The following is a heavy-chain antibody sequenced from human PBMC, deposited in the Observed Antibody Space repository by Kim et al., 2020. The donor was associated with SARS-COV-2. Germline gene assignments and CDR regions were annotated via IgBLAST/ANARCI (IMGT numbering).Heavy chain of an antibody. V-gene: IGHV4-39*01. J-gene: IGHJ5*02. CDR3: ASQEKWHYPHDP. CDR1: GGSISSSGYY. Sequence: SETLSLTCTVSGGSISSSGYYWGWIRQPPGKGLEWIGTIYYSGSIYYNPSLESRVTISVDTSKNQFSLQLTSVTAADTAVYYCASQEKWHYPHDPWGQG. D-gene: IGHD1-7*01. CDR2: IYYSGSI.